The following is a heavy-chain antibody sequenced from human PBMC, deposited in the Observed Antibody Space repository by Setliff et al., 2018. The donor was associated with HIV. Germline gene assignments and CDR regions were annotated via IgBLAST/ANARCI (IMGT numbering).Heavy chain of an antibody. CDR3: ARAGAVMTAHFDF. CDR2: ISGYNDNT. CDR1: GYTFASYY. J-gene: IGHJ4*02. V-gene: IGHV1-18*04. Sequence: ASVKVSCKASGYTFASYYIHWVRQAPGQGLEWMGWISGYNDNTNYAQKYQGRVTLTTDTSTNTAYMELRRLISDDTAVYYCARAGAVMTAHFDFWGQGTLVTVSS. D-gene: IGHD2-21*02.